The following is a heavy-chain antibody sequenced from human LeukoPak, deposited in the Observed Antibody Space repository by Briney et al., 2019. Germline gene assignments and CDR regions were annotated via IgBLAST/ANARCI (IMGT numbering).Heavy chain of an antibody. V-gene: IGHV3-21*01. J-gene: IGHJ5*01. CDR2: ISSSSNHM. CDR1: GFIFSDYT. Sequence: GGSLRLSCAASGFIFSDYTMAWVRQAPGKGLEWVSSISSSSNHMYYADSVKGRFTISRDDAKNSLYLQMNNVRAEDTAVYYCARDFKYYYDSSGPLTDSWGQGTLVTVSS. D-gene: IGHD3-22*01. CDR3: ARDFKYYYDSSGPLTDS.